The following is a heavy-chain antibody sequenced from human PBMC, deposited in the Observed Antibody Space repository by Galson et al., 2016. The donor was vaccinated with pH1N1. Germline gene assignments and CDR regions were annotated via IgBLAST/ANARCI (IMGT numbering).Heavy chain of an antibody. V-gene: IGHV5-51*03. CDR3: ARARKITRQTFWATADALRGGSGRFDY. D-gene: IGHD3-10*01. Sequence: QSGAEVKKPGESLKISCKGSGYSFTNYWIAWVRQMPGKGLEWMGIIYPSDSDTTYSPSFQGHVTISADKSKSSVYLQWRSLKASDTAMYYCARARKITRQTFWATADALRGGSGRFDYWGQGTLVTVSS. CDR2: IYPSDSDT. CDR1: GYSFTNYW. J-gene: IGHJ4*02.